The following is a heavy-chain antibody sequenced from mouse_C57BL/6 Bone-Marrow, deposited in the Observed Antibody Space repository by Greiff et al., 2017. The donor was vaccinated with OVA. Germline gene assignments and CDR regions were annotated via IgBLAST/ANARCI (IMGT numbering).Heavy chain of an antibody. CDR3: ARDTTAIYYYAMDY. CDR1: GYTFTSYG. CDR2: IYPRSGNT. V-gene: IGHV1-81*01. D-gene: IGHD1-2*01. J-gene: IGHJ4*01. Sequence: QVQLKESGAELARPGASVKLSCKASGYTFTSYGISWVKQRTGQGLEWIGEIYPRSGNTYYNEKFKGKATLTADKSSSTAYMELRSLTSEDSAVYFCARDTTAIYYYAMDYWGQGTSVTVSS.